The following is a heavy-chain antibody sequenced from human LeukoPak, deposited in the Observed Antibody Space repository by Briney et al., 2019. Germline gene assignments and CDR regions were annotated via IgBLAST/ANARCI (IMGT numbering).Heavy chain of an antibody. CDR1: GGSISSYY. CDR2: IYYSGST. CDR3: ARQDTTYYYGSGSYPFDI. Sequence: SETLSLTCTVSGGSISSYYCSWIRQPPGKGLEWIGYIYYSGSTNYNPSLKSRVTISVDTSKNQFSLKLSSVTAADTAVYYCARQDTTYYYGSGSYPFDIWGRGKMVTVSS. D-gene: IGHD3-10*01. J-gene: IGHJ3*02. V-gene: IGHV4-59*08.